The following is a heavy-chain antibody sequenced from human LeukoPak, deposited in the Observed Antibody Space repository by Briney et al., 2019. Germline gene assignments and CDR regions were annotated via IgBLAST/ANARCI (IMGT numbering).Heavy chain of an antibody. CDR3: ARHSPGRFKGFDP. J-gene: IGHJ5*02. CDR2: IYHSGST. CDR1: GGSISSGGYY. D-gene: IGHD3-3*01. V-gene: IGHV4-30-2*03. Sequence: SETLSLTCTVSGGSISSGGYYWSWIRQPPGKGLEWIGYIYHSGSTYYNPSLKSRVTISVDTSKNQFSLKLSSVTAADTAVYYCARHSPGRFKGFDPWGQGTLVTVSS.